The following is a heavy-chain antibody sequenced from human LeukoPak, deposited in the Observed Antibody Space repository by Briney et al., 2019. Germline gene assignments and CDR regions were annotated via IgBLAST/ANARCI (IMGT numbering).Heavy chain of an antibody. Sequence: ASVKVSCKVSGYTLTELSMHWVRQAPGKGLEWMGGFDPEDGETIYAQKLQGRVTMTEDTSTDTAYMELSSLRSEDTAVYYCATGKSIVADYYYYGMDVWGQGTTVTVSS. CDR2: FDPEDGET. CDR3: ATGKSIVADYYYYGMDV. J-gene: IGHJ6*02. CDR1: GYTLTELS. V-gene: IGHV1-24*01. D-gene: IGHD3-22*01.